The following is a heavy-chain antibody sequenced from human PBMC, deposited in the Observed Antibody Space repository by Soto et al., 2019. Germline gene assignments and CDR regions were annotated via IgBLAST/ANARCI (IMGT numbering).Heavy chain of an antibody. D-gene: IGHD2-21*02. CDR2: INNDATQT. CDR3: ARDTTAGLDN. V-gene: IGHV3-74*01. J-gene: IGHJ4*02. Sequence: GGSLRLSCAASGFTFSSDWMHWVRQTPGRGLVWVSRINNDATQTNYADSVKGRFTISRDNAKNTLYLQMDSLTAEDTAVYYCARDTTAGLDNWGQGTQVTVSS. CDR1: GFTFSSDW.